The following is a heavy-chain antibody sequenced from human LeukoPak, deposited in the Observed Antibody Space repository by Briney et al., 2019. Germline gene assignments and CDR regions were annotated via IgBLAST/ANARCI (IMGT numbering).Heavy chain of an antibody. CDR3: AKDPQSGYSSSWFAEYFQH. CDR2: IGISSNKI. CDR1: GFTLRSYT. J-gene: IGHJ1*01. Sequence: KPGGSLRLSCAASGFTLRSYTMNWVRQAPGKGLEWVSSIGISSNKIYYADSVKGRFIISRDNAKNSVYLQMNSLRAEDTAVYYCAKDPQSGYSSSWFAEYFQHWGQGTLVTVSS. V-gene: IGHV3-21*01. D-gene: IGHD6-13*01.